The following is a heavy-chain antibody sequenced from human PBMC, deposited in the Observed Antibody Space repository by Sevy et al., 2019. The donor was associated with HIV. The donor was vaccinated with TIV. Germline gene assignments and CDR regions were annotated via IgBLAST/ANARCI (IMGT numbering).Heavy chain of an antibody. CDR1: GYTFTTYV. CDR3: ARKRSLGEPSDP. J-gene: IGHJ5*02. Sequence: ASVKVSCKPSGYTFTTYVINWVRQAPGQGLEWMGWINIYNGNIIYGKKFQGRVTMTRETSTNTAYMELTRLTSDDTAVYYCARKRSLGEPSDPWGQGTLVTVSS. D-gene: IGHD3-16*01. V-gene: IGHV1-18*01. CDR2: INIYNGNI.